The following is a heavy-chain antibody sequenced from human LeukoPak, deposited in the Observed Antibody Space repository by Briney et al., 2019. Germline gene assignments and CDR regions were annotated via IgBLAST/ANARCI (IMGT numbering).Heavy chain of an antibody. CDR3: ARCGVDSSGYPTLDY. Sequence: SETLSLTCTVSGGSISSLSWSWIRQPPGKGLEWIGYIYYSGSTNYNPSLKSRVTISVDTSKNQFSLKLSSVTAADTAVYYCARCGVDSSGYPTLDYWGQGTLVTVSS. J-gene: IGHJ4*02. CDR1: GGSISSLS. V-gene: IGHV4-59*11. CDR2: IYYSGST. D-gene: IGHD3-22*01.